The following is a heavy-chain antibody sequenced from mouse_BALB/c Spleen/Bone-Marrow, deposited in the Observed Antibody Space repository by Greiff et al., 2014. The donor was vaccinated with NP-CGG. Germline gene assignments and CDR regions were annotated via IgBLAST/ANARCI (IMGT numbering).Heavy chain of an antibody. J-gene: IGHJ4*01. V-gene: IGHV14-3*02. CDR1: GFNIKDTY. CDR2: IDPANGNT. CDR3: AIYYGNYYAMDY. D-gene: IGHD2-1*01. Sequence: VQLQQSGAELVKPGASVKLSCTASGFNIKDTYMHWVKQRPEQGLERIGRIDPANGNTKYDPEFQGKATITADTSSNTAYLQLSSLTSEDTAVYYCAIYYGNYYAMDYWGQGTSVTVSS.